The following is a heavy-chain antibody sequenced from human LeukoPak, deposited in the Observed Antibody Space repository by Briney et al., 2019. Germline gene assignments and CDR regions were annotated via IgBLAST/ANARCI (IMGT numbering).Heavy chain of an antibody. J-gene: IGHJ3*02. CDR3: ARDSPTFDI. CDR1: GFTFSTYA. Sequence: GGSPRLSCAASGFTFSTYATSWGPEAPREGREWVSAIRGSGGNTSYADTVKGRFTIARDNSKNTLYLQMNCLRAEDTAIYYCARDSPTFDIWGQGTMVTVSS. V-gene: IGHV3-23*01. CDR2: IRGSGGNT.